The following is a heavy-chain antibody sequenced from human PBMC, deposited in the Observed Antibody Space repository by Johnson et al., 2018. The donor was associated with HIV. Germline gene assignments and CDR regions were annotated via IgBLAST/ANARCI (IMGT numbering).Heavy chain of an antibody. CDR1: GFTFSSYA. J-gene: IGHJ3*01. V-gene: IGHV3-30-3*01. CDR3: AKDEAQTLASAGRDAFDF. D-gene: IGHD6-13*01. CDR2: ISYDGSNK. Sequence: QVQLVESGGGLVQPGGSLRLSCAASGFTFSSYAMHWVRQAPGKGLEWVAVISYDGSNKYYADSVKGRFTISRDNSKNTLYMQMNSLRPEDTALYYCAKDEAQTLASAGRDAFDFWGQGTAVTV.